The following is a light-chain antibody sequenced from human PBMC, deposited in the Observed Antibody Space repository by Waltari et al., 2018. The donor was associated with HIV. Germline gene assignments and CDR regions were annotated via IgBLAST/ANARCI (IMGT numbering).Light chain of an antibody. CDR2: AVS. Sequence: QSALTQPASVSGSPGQSITISCPVSSSDVGGYNYVSWYQQHPGKAPKLMIYAVSNRPSGVSNRFSGSKSGNTASLTISGLQAEDEADYYCSSYTSSRSYVFGTGTKVTVL. CDR3: SSYTSSRSYV. J-gene: IGLJ1*01. CDR1: SSDVGGYNY. V-gene: IGLV2-14*03.